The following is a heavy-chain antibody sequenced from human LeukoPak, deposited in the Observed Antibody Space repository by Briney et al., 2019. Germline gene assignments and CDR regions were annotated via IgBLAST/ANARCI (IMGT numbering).Heavy chain of an antibody. Sequence: ASVKVSCKASGYTLTGYYMHWVRQAPGQGLEWMGWINPNSGGTNYAQKFQGRVTMTRDTSISTAYMELSRLRSDDTAVYYCARVVAGTLNAFDIWGQGTMVTVSS. CDR2: INPNSGGT. CDR3: ARVVAGTLNAFDI. CDR1: GYTLTGYY. D-gene: IGHD6-19*01. J-gene: IGHJ3*02. V-gene: IGHV1-2*02.